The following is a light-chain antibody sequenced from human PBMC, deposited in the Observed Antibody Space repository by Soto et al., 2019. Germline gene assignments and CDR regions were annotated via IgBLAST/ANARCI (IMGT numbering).Light chain of an antibody. V-gene: IGKV1-5*03. CDR3: QQYSTYFSLT. CDR1: QTISSW. Sequence: DIQMTQSPSTLSASVGDRVTITCRASQTISSWVAWYRQKPGKAPKLLIYKATSLESGVPSRFRGSGSGTEFTLTITGLQPDDFASHYCQQYSTYFSLTFGGGTKVDIQ. CDR2: KAT. J-gene: IGKJ4*01.